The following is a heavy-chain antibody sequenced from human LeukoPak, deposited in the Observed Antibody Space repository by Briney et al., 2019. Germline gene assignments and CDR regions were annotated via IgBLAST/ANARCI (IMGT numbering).Heavy chain of an antibody. V-gene: IGHV4-59*12. CDR2: IHSSGTT. CDR1: GGSFRNYF. D-gene: IGHD3-16*01. Sequence: SETLSLTCTVSGGSFRNYFWSWIRQPPGKGLEWIGYIHSSGTTDYNPSLESRVTISVDTSKNQFSLRLTSVTAADTAVYYCARDTGEYTPGTPGFTRFDPWGQGTLVTVSS. CDR3: ARDTGEYTPGTPGFTRFDP. J-gene: IGHJ5*02.